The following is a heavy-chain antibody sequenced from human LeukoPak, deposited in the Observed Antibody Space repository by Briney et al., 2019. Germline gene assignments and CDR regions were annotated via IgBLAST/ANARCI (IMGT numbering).Heavy chain of an antibody. CDR3: ARDAPPTVTFPGDWFDP. J-gene: IGHJ5*02. CDR2: INTSGST. Sequence: KPSETLSLTCTVSGVSISSYYWSWIRQPAGKGLEWIGRINTSGSTYYNPSLRSRVTISVDTSKNQFSLKLSSVTAADTAVYYCARDAPPTVTFPGDWFDPWGQGTLVTVSS. D-gene: IGHD4-17*01. V-gene: IGHV4-4*07. CDR1: GVSISSYY.